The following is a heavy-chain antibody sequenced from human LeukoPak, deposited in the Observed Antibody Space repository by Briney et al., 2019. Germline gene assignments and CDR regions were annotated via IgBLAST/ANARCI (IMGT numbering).Heavy chain of an antibody. V-gene: IGHV3-11*01. CDR2: ISSSGSTI. J-gene: IGHJ6*02. CDR3: ARDHPNYYDSSGYYYYGMDV. Sequence: GGSLRLSCAASGFTFSDYYMSWIRQAPGKGLEWVSYISSSGSTIYYADSVKGRFTIPRDNAKNSLYLQMNSLRAEDTAVYYCARDHPNYYDSSGYYYYGMDVWGQGTTVTVSS. D-gene: IGHD3-22*01. CDR1: GFTFSDYY.